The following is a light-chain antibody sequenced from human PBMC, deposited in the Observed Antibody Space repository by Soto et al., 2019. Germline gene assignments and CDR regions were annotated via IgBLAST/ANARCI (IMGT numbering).Light chain of an antibody. CDR3: QKYNSAPLT. Sequence: DIQMTQSPSSLSASVGDRVTITCLASQGISNYLVWYQQKPGKVPKLLIYAASTLQSGIPSRFSGSGSGTDFTLTISSLQPEDVATYYCQKYNSAPLTFGGGTKVEIK. CDR1: QGISNY. V-gene: IGKV1-27*01. CDR2: AAS. J-gene: IGKJ4*01.